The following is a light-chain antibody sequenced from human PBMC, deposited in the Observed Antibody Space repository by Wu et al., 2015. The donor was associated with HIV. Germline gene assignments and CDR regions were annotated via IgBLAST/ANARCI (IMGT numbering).Light chain of an antibody. CDR1: QGIGSY. CDR2: AAS. J-gene: IGKJ1*01. Sequence: DSQLTQSPSFLSASIGARVTITCRASQGIGSYLAWYQQKPGKVPKLLIYAASILQSGVPSRFSGSGSGTHYSLTISSLQPEDFATYYCQQYYNTPLWFGQGTKVEIK. V-gene: IGKV1-NL1*01. CDR3: QQYYNTPLW.